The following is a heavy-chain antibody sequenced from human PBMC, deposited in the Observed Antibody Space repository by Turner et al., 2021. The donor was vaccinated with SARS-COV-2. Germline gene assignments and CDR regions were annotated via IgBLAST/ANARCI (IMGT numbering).Heavy chain of an antibody. J-gene: IGHJ6*02. CDR3: AGIQAYDRSDYYGMDV. CDR2: ISYDGSNK. D-gene: IGHD3-22*01. Sequence: QVQLVESGGGVVQPGWALKLSCAASGFTFSSYAMNWVRQAPGKGLEWVAVISYDGSNKYYADSVKGRFTISRDNSKNTLYLQMNSLRAEDTAVYYCAGIQAYDRSDYYGMDVWGQGTTVTVSS. CDR1: GFTFSSYA. V-gene: IGHV3-30-3*01.